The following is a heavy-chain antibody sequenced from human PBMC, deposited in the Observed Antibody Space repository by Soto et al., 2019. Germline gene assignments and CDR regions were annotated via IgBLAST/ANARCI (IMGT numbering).Heavy chain of an antibody. CDR3: ARDEPPGLIAARGSSEIMDV. V-gene: IGHV1-69*13. CDR1: GGTFSSYA. CDR2: IIPIFGTA. J-gene: IGHJ6*02. D-gene: IGHD6-6*01. Sequence: SVKVSCKASGGTFSSYAISWVRQAPGQGLEWMGGIIPIFGTANYAQKFQGRVTITADESTSTAYMELSSLRSEDTAVYYCARDEPPGLIAARGSSEIMDVWGQGTTVTVSS.